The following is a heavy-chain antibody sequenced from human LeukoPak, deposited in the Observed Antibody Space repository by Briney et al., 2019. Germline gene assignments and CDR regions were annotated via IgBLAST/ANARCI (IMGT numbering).Heavy chain of an antibody. V-gene: IGHV3-30*01. CDR1: GFTFSSYA. Sequence: GGSLRLSCAASGFTFSSYAMYWVRQAPGKGLEWVAVISYDGSNKYYADSVKGRFTISRDNSKNTLYLQMNSLRAEDTAVYYCASTDTPWSGYDNWFDPWGQGTLVTVSS. J-gene: IGHJ5*02. CDR2: ISYDGSNK. D-gene: IGHD3-3*01. CDR3: ASTDTPWSGYDNWFDP.